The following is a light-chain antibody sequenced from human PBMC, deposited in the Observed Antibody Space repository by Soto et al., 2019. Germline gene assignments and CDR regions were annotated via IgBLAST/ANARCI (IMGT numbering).Light chain of an antibody. CDR1: SSDGGGYNY. V-gene: IGLV2-14*01. CDR2: AVS. J-gene: IGLJ1*01. Sequence: QSVLTQPASVSGSPGQSITISCTGTSSDGGGYNYVSWYQQHPGKAPQLMIYAVSNRPSGVSNRFSGSKSGNTATLTISGLQAEDEADYYCCSYTVSGTYVFGTGTKVTVL. CDR3: CSYTVSGTYV.